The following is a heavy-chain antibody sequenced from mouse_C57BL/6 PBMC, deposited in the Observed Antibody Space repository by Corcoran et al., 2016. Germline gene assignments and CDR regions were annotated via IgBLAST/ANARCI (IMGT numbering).Heavy chain of an antibody. CDR3: SRSPYGNYCDY. D-gene: IGHD2-1*01. V-gene: IGHV13-2*01. CDR2: ITVKSDNYGA. Sequence: QDQVVETWGGLVRPGNSLNLSCVTSVFPFSYYPMHWRRQPPGKWLGWVAVITVKSDNYGANYAESVKVRFAISRDDSKSIVYLEMSRLREEDTYTYFCSRSPYGNYCDYWGQGTTLTVSS. J-gene: IGHJ2*01. CDR1: VFPFSYYP.